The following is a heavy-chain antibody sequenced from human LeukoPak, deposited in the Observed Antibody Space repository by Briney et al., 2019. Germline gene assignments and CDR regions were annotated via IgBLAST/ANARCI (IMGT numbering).Heavy chain of an antibody. Sequence: ASVKVSCKASRFTFTAYDIHSVRQAPGQGLEWMGKINPNSGGTEYTHNFHGRVSTTRDTSISTVYMELARLTSDDTAVYYCAREGGRNLGEYWFDPWGQGTLVTVSS. CDR3: AREGGRNLGEYWFDP. D-gene: IGHD3-16*01. CDR2: INPNSGGT. V-gene: IGHV1-2*02. CDR1: RFTFTAYD. J-gene: IGHJ5*02.